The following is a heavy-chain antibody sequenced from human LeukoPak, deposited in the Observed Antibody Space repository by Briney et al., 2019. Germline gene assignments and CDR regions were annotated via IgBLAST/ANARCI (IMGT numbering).Heavy chain of an antibody. CDR3: ARHGLTAGWFDP. CDR2: IYYSGST. D-gene: IGHD3-9*01. V-gene: IGHV4-59*08. Sequence: PSETLSLTCTVSGGSISSYYWSWIRQPPGKGLEWIGYIYYSGSTNYNPSLKSRVTISVDTSKKQFSLKLSSVTAADTAVYYCARHGLTAGWFDPWGQGTLVTVSS. J-gene: IGHJ5*02. CDR1: GGSISSYY.